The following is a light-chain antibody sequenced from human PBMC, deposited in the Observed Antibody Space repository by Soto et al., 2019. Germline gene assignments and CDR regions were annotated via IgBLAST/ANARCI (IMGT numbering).Light chain of an antibody. Sequence: QSVLTQPASVSGSPGQSITISCTGTSSDVGAYNYVSWYQHHPGKAPKLMIFEVSNRPSGISNRFSGSKSGNTASLTISGLQAEDEASYYCTSYTAITTVVLGGGTKVTVL. CDR1: SSDVGAYNY. V-gene: IGLV2-14*01. CDR2: EVS. J-gene: IGLJ2*01. CDR3: TSYTAITTVV.